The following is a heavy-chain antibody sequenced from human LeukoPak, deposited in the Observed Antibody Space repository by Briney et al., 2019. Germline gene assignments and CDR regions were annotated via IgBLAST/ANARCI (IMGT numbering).Heavy chain of an antibody. CDR3: ASLEQLAWFDP. V-gene: IGHV4-4*09. CDR2: IYTSGST. D-gene: IGHD6-6*01. J-gene: IGHJ5*02. Sequence: SETLSPTCTVSGGSISSYYWSWIRQPPGKGLEWIGYIYTSGSTNYNPSLKSRVTISVDTSKNQFSLKLSSVTAADTAVYYCASLEQLAWFDPWGQGTLVTVSS. CDR1: GGSISSYY.